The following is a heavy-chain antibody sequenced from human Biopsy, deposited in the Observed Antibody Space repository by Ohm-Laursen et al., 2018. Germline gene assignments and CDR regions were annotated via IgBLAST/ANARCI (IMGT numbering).Heavy chain of an antibody. Sequence: SDTLSLTCSVSGGSVRSPDHRWNWVRRAPGKGLELIGNLYYPWTTLYNPSLSGRVTMDLDTSTNQFSLKLKSVTSADTAVYFCARAYFYGMGTSNYFLDSWGQGALVTVSS. V-gene: IGHV4-61*08. J-gene: IGHJ4*02. CDR1: GGSVRSPDHR. D-gene: IGHD3-10*01. CDR2: LYYPWTT. CDR3: ARAYFYGMGTSNYFLDS.